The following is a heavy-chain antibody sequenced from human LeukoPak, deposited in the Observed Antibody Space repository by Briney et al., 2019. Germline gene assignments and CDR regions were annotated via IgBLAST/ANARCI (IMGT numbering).Heavy chain of an antibody. D-gene: IGHD2-2*02. CDR1: GFTFSDYY. CDR2: ISSSGSTI. V-gene: IGHV3-11*04. J-gene: IGHJ3*02. Sequence: GGSLRLSCAASGFTFSDYYMSWIRQAPGKGLEWVSYISSSGSTIYYADSVKGRFTISRDNAKNSLYLQMNSLRAEDTAVYYCASPPGYCSSTSCYTSDAFDIWGQGTMVTVSS. CDR3: ASPPGYCSSTSCYTSDAFDI.